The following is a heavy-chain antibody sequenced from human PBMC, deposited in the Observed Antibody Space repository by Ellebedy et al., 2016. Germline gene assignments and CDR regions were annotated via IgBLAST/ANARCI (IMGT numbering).Heavy chain of an antibody. CDR3: ARMGMDWYGEQTFYFYAVDV. D-gene: IGHD3/OR15-3a*01. V-gene: IGHV4-30-4*08. CDR2: SLYNATH. CDR1: GSSLRGVTHY. Sequence: SETLSLTXTVSGSSLRGVTHYWTWLRQSTGQGLEWLVCSLYNATHYYNPSLKGRVSMSVDTSRNQFSLILRSVSAADTAVYYCARMGMDWYGEQTFYFYAVDVWGQGTTVAVSS. J-gene: IGHJ6*02.